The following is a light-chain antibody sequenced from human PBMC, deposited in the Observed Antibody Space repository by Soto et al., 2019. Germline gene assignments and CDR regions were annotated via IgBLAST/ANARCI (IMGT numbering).Light chain of an antibody. Sequence: QSALTQPSSASGSPGQSVTISCTGTSSDVGGYNYVSWYQHHPGKAPKLMIYEVTKRPSGVPDRFSGSKSANTASLTVSGLQAEDEADYYCSSYAGSNNLIFGGGTKLTVL. CDR2: EVT. J-gene: IGLJ2*01. CDR3: SSYAGSNNLI. V-gene: IGLV2-8*01. CDR1: SSDVGGYNY.